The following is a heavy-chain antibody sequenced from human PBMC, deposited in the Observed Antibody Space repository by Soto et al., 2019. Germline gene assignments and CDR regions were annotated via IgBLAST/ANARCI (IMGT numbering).Heavy chain of an antibody. J-gene: IGHJ6*02. V-gene: IGHV3-11*01. CDR3: ARRTTVTTLYYYYYGMDV. Sequence: PGGSLRLSCAASGFTFSDHYMNWIRQSPGKGLEWVSYITNSGTTMYYADSVKGRFTISRDNAKNSLYLHMNNLRAEDTALYYCARRTTVTTLYYYYYGMDVWGQGTTVTVSS. CDR1: GFTFSDHY. D-gene: IGHD4-17*01. CDR2: ITNSGTTM.